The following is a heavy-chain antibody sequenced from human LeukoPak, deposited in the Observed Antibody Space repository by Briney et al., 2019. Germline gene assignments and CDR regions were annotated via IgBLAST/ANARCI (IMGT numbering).Heavy chain of an antibody. CDR3: AKTEVATIWVVDY. J-gene: IGHJ4*02. CDR2: IRYDGSNK. CDR1: GFTFSSYG. V-gene: IGHV3-30*02. D-gene: IGHD5-24*01. Sequence: GGSLRLSCAASGFTFSSYGMHWVRQAPGKGLEWVAFIRYDGSNKDYADSVKGRFTISRDNSKNTLYLQMNSLRAEDTAVYYCAKTEVATIWVVDYWGQGTLVTVSS.